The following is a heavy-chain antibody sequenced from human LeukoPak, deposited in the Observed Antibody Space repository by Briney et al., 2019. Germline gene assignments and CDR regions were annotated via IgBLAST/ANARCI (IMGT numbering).Heavy chain of an antibody. V-gene: IGHV3-7*01. CDR2: IKPDGSLI. J-gene: IGHJ4*02. D-gene: IGHD1-26*01. CDR3: AKWELYSGFYYIDY. Sequence: PGGSLRLSCAASGFTFSGYWMTWVRQGPGKGLEWVANIKPDGSLIYYVDSVKGRFTISRDNAKNSLYLQMNSLRAEDTAVYYCAKWELYSGFYYIDYWGQGTLATVSS. CDR1: GFTFSGYW.